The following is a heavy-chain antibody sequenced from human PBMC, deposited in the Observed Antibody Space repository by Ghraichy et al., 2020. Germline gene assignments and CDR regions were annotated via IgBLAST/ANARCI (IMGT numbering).Heavy chain of an antibody. CDR3: ARPEGYCSSISCSLGGH. CDR1: GFTFSTYA. V-gene: IGHV3-23*01. CDR2: ISGSGGIT. Sequence: GGSLRLSCAASGFTFSTYAMSWVRQAPGKGLEWVSVISGSGGITYQADSVKGRFTISRDNSKDTLYLQMNSLRTEDTAVYYCARPEGYCSSISCSLGGHWGQGTLVTVSS. D-gene: IGHD2-2*01. J-gene: IGHJ4*02.